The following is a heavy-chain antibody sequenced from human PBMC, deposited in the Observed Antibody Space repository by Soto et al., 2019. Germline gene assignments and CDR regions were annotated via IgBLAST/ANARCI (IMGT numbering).Heavy chain of an antibody. J-gene: IGHJ4*02. CDR1: GFTFNSYA. D-gene: IGHD3-3*01. CDR2: ISYDGSTE. V-gene: IGHV3-30-3*01. Sequence: QVQLVGSGGGVVQPGRSLRLSCAASGFTFNSYARNWVRQAPGKGLEWVSVISYDGSTEYYADSVRGRFTISRDNSKNTLYLQMYSLRAEDTAVYYCARIWLDFAVVRIPSAWGLNDNWGQGTLVTVSS. CDR3: ARIWLDFAVVRIPSAWGLNDN.